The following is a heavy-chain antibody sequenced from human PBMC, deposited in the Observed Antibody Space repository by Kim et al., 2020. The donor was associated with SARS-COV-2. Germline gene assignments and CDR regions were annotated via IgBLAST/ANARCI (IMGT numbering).Heavy chain of an antibody. CDR2: INPKSGGT. V-gene: IGHV1-2*02. CDR3: ARVKWLSNDAFDI. Sequence: ASVKVSCKASGYTLTGYYMHWVRQAPGQGLEWMGWINPKSGGTNSAQKFQGRVTMTRDTSISTAYMELSRLRSDDTAVYYCARVKWLSNDAFDIRGQGTMVTVSS. CDR1: GYTLTGYY. D-gene: IGHD6-19*01. J-gene: IGHJ3*02.